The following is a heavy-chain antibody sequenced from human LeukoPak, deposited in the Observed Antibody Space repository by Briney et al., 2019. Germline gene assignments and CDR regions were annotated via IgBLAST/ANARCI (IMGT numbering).Heavy chain of an antibody. CDR3: ASDYGGNSGAFDI. D-gene: IGHD4-17*01. V-gene: IGHV1-8*01. CDR1: GYTFTSYD. Sequence: ASVNVSCTASGYTFTSYDINWVRQAPGQGLEWMGWMNPNSGNTGYAQKFQGRVTMTRNTSISTAYMELSSLRSEDTAVYYCASDYGGNSGAFDIWGQGTMVTVSS. CDR2: MNPNSGNT. J-gene: IGHJ3*02.